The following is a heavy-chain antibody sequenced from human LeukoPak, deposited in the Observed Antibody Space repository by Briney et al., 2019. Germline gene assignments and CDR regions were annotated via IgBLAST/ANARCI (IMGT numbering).Heavy chain of an antibody. Sequence: GGSLRVSRAASGFNFRTDIMNGVRQAPGGGGGWGSYISRSSSTIYYAESVKGRFTISRDNAKNSLYLQMNSLRDEDTAVYYCAREYSSSSGKALDYWGQGTLVTVSS. J-gene: IGHJ4*02. CDR1: GFNFRTDI. V-gene: IGHV3-48*02. CDR2: ISRSSSTI. D-gene: IGHD6-6*01. CDR3: AREYSSSSGKALDY.